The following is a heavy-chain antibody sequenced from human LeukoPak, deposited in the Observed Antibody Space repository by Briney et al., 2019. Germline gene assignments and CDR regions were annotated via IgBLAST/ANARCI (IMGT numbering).Heavy chain of an antibody. CDR1: GGTFSSYT. J-gene: IGHJ4*02. CDR3: ARGVNGYLHHDY. D-gene: IGHD5-18*01. V-gene: IGHV1-2*02. Sequence: ASVKVSCKASGGTFSSYTINWVRQATGQGLEWMGCMGCINPNSGDTSYAQKFQGRVTVTRDTSISTAYLELNRLRSGDTAVYYCARGVNGYLHHDYWGQGTLVTVSS. CDR2: MGCINPNSGDT.